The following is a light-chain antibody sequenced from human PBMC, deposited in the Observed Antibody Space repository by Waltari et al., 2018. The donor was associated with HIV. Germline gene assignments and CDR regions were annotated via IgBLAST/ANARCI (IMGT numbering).Light chain of an antibody. CDR3: SSYAGSNNHVL. Sequence: ALTQPPPASGSPGQSVPISRTGNSSAVGGYTSVSWYQQHPGQAPQLMINEGSKRPSGVTDRFSGAKSGNTAALTVSARQAEDEDDDYCSSYAGSNNHVLFGGGTKLTVL. CDR1: SSAVGGYTS. J-gene: IGLJ2*01. V-gene: IGLV2-8*01. CDR2: EGS.